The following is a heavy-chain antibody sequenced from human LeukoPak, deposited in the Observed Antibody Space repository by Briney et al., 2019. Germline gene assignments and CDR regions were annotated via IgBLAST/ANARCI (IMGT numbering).Heavy chain of an antibody. Sequence: SGTLSLTCTVSGGSISTYYWSWIRQPPGKGLEWIGYIYHSGSTNYNPSLKSRVTISVDTSKNQFSLKLSSVTAADTAVYYCARDRDYDILTGYYKAPPGAFDIWGQGTMVTVSS. CDR2: IYHSGST. D-gene: IGHD3-9*01. V-gene: IGHV4-59*12. CDR3: ARDRDYDILTGYYKAPPGAFDI. J-gene: IGHJ3*02. CDR1: GGSISTYY.